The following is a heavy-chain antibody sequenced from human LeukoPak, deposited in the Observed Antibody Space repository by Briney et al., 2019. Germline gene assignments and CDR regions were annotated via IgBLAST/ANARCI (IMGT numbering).Heavy chain of an antibody. D-gene: IGHD3-3*01. CDR2: IDHAGSI. J-gene: IGHJ4*02. CDR3: TVNYDFC. V-gene: IGHV4-34*01. Sequence: SETLSLTCAVYSGPLTGYFWSWIRQSPGKGLEWIGEIDHAGSISYNPSLKSRVIVSRETSRKQFSLKLSSVTAADSAVYYCTVNYDFCGGQGTLVTVSS. CDR1: SGPLTGYF.